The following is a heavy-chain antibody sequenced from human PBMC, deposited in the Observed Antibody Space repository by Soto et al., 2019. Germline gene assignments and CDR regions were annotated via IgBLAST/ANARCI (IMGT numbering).Heavy chain of an antibody. D-gene: IGHD5-18*01. CDR3: ARLTYSYGDFPWFDP. Sequence: ASVKVSCKASGGTFSSYAIRWVRQAPGQGLEWMGGIIPIFGTANYAQKFQGRVTITADESTSTAYMELSSLRSEDTAVYYCARLTYSYGDFPWFDPWGQGTLVTVSS. V-gene: IGHV1-69*13. CDR2: IIPIFGTA. J-gene: IGHJ5*02. CDR1: GGTFSSYA.